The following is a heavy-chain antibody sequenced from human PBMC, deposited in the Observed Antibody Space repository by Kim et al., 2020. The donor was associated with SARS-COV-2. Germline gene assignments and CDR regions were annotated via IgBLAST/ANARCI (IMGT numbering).Heavy chain of an antibody. CDR2: INHSGST. CDR1: GGSFSGYY. J-gene: IGHJ4*02. D-gene: IGHD3-9*01. Sequence: SETLSLTCAVYGGSFSGYYWSWIRQPPGKGLEWIGEINHSGSTNYNPSLKSRVTISVDTSKNQFSLKLSSVTAADTAVYYCAVELRYFDWFITDWGQGTLVTVSS. CDR3: AVELRYFDWFITD. V-gene: IGHV4-34*01.